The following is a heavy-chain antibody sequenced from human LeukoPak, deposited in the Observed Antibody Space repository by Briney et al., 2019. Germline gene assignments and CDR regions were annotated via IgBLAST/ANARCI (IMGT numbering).Heavy chain of an antibody. J-gene: IGHJ4*02. D-gene: IGHD5-24*01. V-gene: IGHV3-15*01. Sequence: KSGGSLILSCAASGFTFINAWMSWVRQAPGKGLEWVGRIKSNTDGGTTDYAAPVKGRFTFSRDDSKETLYLQMDRLETEDTAVYYCTTEGRGGYDYWGQGTLGTVSS. CDR1: GFTFINAW. CDR2: IKSNTDGGTT. CDR3: TTEGRGGYDY.